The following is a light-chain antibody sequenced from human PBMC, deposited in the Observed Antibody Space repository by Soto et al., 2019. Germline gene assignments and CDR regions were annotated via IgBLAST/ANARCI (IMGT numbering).Light chain of an antibody. J-gene: IGKJ4*01. Sequence: DIHMTQSPTSLSASVGDSVTITCRASQGIRTDLAWYQQKPGKAPKCLIYAASRWQSGVPSRFSGSGSGTDFTLTINSLQPEDFATYYCLHHDGYPLTFGGGTKVEIK. CDR2: AAS. CDR3: LHHDGYPLT. V-gene: IGKV1-17*01. CDR1: QGIRTD.